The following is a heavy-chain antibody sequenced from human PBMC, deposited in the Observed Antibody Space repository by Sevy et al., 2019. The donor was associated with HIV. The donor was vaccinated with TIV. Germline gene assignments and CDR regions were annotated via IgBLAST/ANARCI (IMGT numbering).Heavy chain of an antibody. V-gene: IGHV3-74*01. J-gene: IGHJ4*02. D-gene: IGHD1-26*01. CDR2: INNDGSVR. CDR1: GFSLSAYW. Sequence: GGSLRLSCKCSGFSLSAYWMHWVRQIPGKGLDWVSHINNDGSVRQYADSVKGGFTISRDNVRNTLYLQMESLRAEDAGVYYCARGIGKSGAFWGQGTLVTVSS. CDR3: ARGIGKSGAF.